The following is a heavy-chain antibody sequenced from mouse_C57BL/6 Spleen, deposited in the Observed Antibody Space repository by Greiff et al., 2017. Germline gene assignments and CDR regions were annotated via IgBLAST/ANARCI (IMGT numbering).Heavy chain of an antibody. CDR1: GFNIKDDY. J-gene: IGHJ2*01. V-gene: IGHV14-4*01. D-gene: IGHD1-1*01. CDR2: FDPENGDT. CDR3: TTGTTVVATDY. Sequence: VQLQQSGAELVRPGASVKLSCTASGFNIKDDYMHWVKQRPEQGLEWIGWFDPENGDTEYASKFQGKATITADTSSNTAYLQLSSLTSEDTAVYYCTTGTTVVATDYWGQGTTLTVSS.